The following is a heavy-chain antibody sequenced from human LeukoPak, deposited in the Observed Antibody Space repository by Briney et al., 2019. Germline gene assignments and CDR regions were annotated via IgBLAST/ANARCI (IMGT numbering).Heavy chain of an antibody. V-gene: IGHV4-59*01. CDR1: GGSISSYY. CDR2: IYNGGRT. CDR3: ARSVGAFDYFDY. J-gene: IGHJ4*02. Sequence: SETLSLTCTVPGGSISSYYWSWIRQPPGKGLWECGYIYNGGRTNYHPSLNSRVTISVDTSKDQFSLNLSSVTAADTAVYYCARSVGAFDYFDYWGQGTLVTVSS.